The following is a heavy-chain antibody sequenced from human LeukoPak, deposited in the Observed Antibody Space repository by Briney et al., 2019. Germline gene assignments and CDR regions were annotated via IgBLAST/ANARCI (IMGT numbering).Heavy chain of an antibody. CDR1: GGSVSSSNW. Sequence: SETLSLTCTVSGGSVSSSNWWSWIRQPPGKGLEWIGEINHSGSTNYNPSLKSRVTISVDTSKNQFSLKRSSLTAADTSVYYCARRTAAGYYYYYYMDVWGKETTVTISS. J-gene: IGHJ6*03. CDR2: INHSGST. V-gene: IGHV4-4*02. D-gene: IGHD6-13*01. CDR3: ARRTAAGYYYYYYMDV.